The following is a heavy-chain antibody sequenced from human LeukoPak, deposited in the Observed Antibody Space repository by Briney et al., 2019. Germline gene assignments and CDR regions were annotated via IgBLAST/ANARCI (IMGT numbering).Heavy chain of an antibody. CDR3: ADLLRWEPY. V-gene: IGHV3-30*03. CDR2: ISYDGSNK. J-gene: IGHJ4*02. CDR1: GFTFSSYG. D-gene: IGHD4-23*01. Sequence: GGSLRLSCAASGFTFSSYGMHWVRQAPGKGLEWVAVISYDGSNKYYADSVKGRFTISRDNSKNTLYLQMNSLRAEDTAVYYCADLLRWEPYWGQGTLVTVSS.